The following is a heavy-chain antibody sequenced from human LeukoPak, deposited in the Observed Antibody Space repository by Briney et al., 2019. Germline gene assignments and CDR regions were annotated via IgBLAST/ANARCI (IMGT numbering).Heavy chain of an antibody. V-gene: IGHV4-59*01. D-gene: IGHD6-13*01. Sequence: SETLSLTCTVSGGSISSYYWSWIRQPPGKGLEWIGYIYYSGSTNYNPSLKSRVTISVDTSKNQFSLKLSSVTAADTAVYYCAAELGSSSWYPLYYYYYGMDVWGKGTTVTVSS. CDR1: GGSISSYY. J-gene: IGHJ6*04. CDR3: AAELGSSSWYPLYYYYYGMDV. CDR2: IYYSGST.